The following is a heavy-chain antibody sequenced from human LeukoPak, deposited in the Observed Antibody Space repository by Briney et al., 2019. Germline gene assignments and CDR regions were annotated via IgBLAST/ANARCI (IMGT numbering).Heavy chain of an antibody. J-gene: IGHJ4*02. CDR1: GFTLSTYA. Sequence: QSGGSLRLSCAASGFTLSTYAMTCVPPAPGKGLEWVSGISTSGDRTYYADSVKGRFTISRDNSKNTLYLQMNSLRAEDTAEYYCARSAVGTSCCTAVDYWGQGTLVTVSS. CDR3: ARSAVGTSCCTAVDY. D-gene: IGHD1-26*01. CDR2: ISTSGDRT. V-gene: IGHV3-23*01.